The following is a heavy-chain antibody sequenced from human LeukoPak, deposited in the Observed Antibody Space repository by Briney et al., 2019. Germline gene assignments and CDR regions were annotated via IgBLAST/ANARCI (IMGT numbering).Heavy chain of an antibody. CDR3: AGSWGPYSYGYVEY. Sequence: QPGGSLRLSCVASGFSFSTYWMHWVRQAPGKGLVWVSRIDNGGTTTLYADSVKGRFTISRDNAKNSLCLQMNSLRAEDTAVYYCAGSWGPYSYGYVEYWGQGTLVTVSS. D-gene: IGHD5-18*01. CDR1: GFSFSTYW. V-gene: IGHV3-74*01. J-gene: IGHJ4*02. CDR2: IDNGGTTT.